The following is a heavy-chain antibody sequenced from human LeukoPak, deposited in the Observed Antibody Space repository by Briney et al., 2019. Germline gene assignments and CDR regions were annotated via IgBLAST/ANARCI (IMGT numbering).Heavy chain of an antibody. Sequence: GGSLRLSCAASGFTFSSYWMHWVRQAPGKGLVWVSRIDSDGSSTSYADSAKGRFTISRDNAKNTEYLQMNSLRAEDTAVYYCARVRSTGWSYFCYWGQGTLVTVSS. J-gene: IGHJ4*02. CDR3: ARVRSTGWSYFCY. CDR2: IDSDGSST. V-gene: IGHV3-74*01. CDR1: GFTFSSYW. D-gene: IGHD6-19*01.